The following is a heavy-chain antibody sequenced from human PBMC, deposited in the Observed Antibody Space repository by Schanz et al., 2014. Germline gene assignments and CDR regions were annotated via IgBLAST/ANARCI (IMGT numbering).Heavy chain of an antibody. Sequence: EVQLVESGGGLVQPGGSLRLSCAASGFIFRSYPMSWVRQAAGKGREWFSVISASGGSTYYADSVKGRFTISRDNSKNTLYVQLNSLRAEDTAVYYCAKDPYGSGNHYTYWGRGALVSVSS. V-gene: IGHV3-23*04. CDR2: ISASGGST. D-gene: IGHD3-10*01. CDR1: GFIFRSYP. J-gene: IGHJ4*02. CDR3: AKDPYGSGNHYTY.